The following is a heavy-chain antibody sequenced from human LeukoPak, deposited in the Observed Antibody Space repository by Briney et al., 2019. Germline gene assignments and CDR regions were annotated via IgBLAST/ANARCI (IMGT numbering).Heavy chain of an antibody. J-gene: IGHJ4*02. CDR2: IRTRANNYAT. Sequence: GGSLRLSCAASEFNLSGSTIHWVRQASAKGLEWVGRIRTRANNYATTYAASVKGRFTISRDDSKDMVYLQMNSLKTEDTAVYYCTSPITIFGVVTKNYWGQGTLVTVSS. CDR1: EFNLSGST. V-gene: IGHV3-73*01. CDR3: TSPITIFGVVTKNY. D-gene: IGHD3-3*01.